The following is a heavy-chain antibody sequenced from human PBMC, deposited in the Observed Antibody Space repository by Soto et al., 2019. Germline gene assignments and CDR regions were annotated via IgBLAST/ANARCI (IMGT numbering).Heavy chain of an antibody. Sequence: SETLSLTCTVSGGSISSSSYYWGWIRQPPGKGLEWIGSIYYSGSTYYNPSLKSRVTISVDTSKNQFSLKLSSVTAADTAVYYCARHDVVPAAIKGHNWFDPWGQGTLVTVSS. CDR2: IYYSGST. J-gene: IGHJ5*02. CDR3: ARHDVVPAAIKGHNWFDP. V-gene: IGHV4-39*01. D-gene: IGHD2-2*01. CDR1: GGSISSSSYY.